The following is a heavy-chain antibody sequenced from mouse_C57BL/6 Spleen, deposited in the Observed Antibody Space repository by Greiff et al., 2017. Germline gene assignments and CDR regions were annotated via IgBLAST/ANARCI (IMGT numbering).Heavy chain of an antibody. CDR3: ARGGYFDY. CDR1: GFTFSDYG. V-gene: IGHV5-17*01. CDR2: ISSGSSTI. J-gene: IGHJ2*01. Sequence: EVKLMESGGGLVKPGGSLKLSCAASGFTFSDYGMHWVRQAPEKGLEWVAYISSGSSTIYYADTVKGRFTISRDNAKNTLFLQMISLRSEDTAMYYCARGGYFDYWGQGTTLTVSS.